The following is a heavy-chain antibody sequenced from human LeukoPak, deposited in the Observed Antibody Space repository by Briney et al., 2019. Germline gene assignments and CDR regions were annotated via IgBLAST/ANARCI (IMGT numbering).Heavy chain of an antibody. Sequence: SETLSLTCTVSGGSISSYYWSWLRQPPGKGLEWIGYIYYSGSTNYKPSLKSRVTISVDTSKNQFSLRLSSVTAADTAVYYCARASYSYDISGWVPFDYWGQGTLVTVSS. J-gene: IGHJ4*02. CDR1: GGSISSYY. CDR3: ARASYSYDISGWVPFDY. CDR2: IYYSGST. V-gene: IGHV4-59*08. D-gene: IGHD3-22*01.